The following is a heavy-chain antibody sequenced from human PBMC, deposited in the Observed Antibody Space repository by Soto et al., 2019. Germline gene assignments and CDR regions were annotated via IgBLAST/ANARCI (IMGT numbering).Heavy chain of an antibody. J-gene: IGHJ6*02. CDR1: GASITGSFF. CDR2: FSLSGTT. D-gene: IGHD2-2*01. Sequence: SETLSLTCTVSGASITGSFFWSWIRQPAGKGLEWIGRFSLSGTTNYNPSLRSRVTMSADVSKNQFSLRLTSVTAADMALYYCAAICSSPSCYGTDVWGQGTSVTVSS. CDR3: AAICSSPSCYGTDV. V-gene: IGHV4-4*07.